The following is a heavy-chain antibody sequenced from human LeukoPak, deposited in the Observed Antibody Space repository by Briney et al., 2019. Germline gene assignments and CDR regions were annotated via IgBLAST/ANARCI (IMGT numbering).Heavy chain of an antibody. J-gene: IGHJ4*02. V-gene: IGHV3-30*18. CDR2: ISYDGSDK. D-gene: IGHD3-16*01. CDR3: AKGWGNFDY. CDR1: GFTFSNYG. Sequence: GRSLRLSCAASGFTFSNYGMHWVRQAPGKGLEWVAVISYDGSDKYYADSVKGRFTISRDSSKNTLFLQMNSLRVEDTALYYCAKGWGNFDYWGQGTLVTVSS.